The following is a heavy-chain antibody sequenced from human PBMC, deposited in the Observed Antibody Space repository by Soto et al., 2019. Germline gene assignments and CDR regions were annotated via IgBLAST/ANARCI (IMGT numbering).Heavy chain of an antibody. CDR2: IKSRADGGTT. J-gene: IGHJ4*02. Sequence: GGSLRLSCAASGFTFTKAWMTWVRQTPGKGLEWVGRIKSRADGGTTDYAASVKDRFTISRDNSKNTLYLQMSSLRAEDSAVYYCARGSKDSYPGSRIFDFWGRGTLVTVSS. CDR1: GFTFTKAW. D-gene: IGHD2-15*01. V-gene: IGHV3-15*01. CDR3: ARGSKDSYPGSRIFDF.